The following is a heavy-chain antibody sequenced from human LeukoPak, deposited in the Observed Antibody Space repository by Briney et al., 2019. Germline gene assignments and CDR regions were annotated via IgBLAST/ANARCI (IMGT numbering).Heavy chain of an antibody. V-gene: IGHV3-53*01. J-gene: IGHJ4*02. CDR3: AREPFSPGIPEYYFDS. Sequence: GGSLRLSCAASGFSVSSNYMSWVRQTPGKGLECVSLIYSGGNTYYADSVRGRFTISRDNANNSLYLQMNSLRAEDTALYYCAREPFSPGIPEYYFDSWGQGTLVTVSS. D-gene: IGHD5-18*01. CDR1: GFSVSSNY. CDR2: IYSGGNT.